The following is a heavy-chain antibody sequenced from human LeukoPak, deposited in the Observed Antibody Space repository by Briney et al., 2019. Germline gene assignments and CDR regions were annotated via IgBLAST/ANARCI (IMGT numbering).Heavy chain of an antibody. CDR1: YDMFRNYW. V-gene: IGHV5-51*01. Sequence: GESLKISCKSSYDMFRNYWIGWVRQTPGKGLEWMGFIYPDDSDTRYSPSFQGQVTISADKSITTAYLQWSRLKASDTAIYFCARHSGTWTPDYWGQGTLVTVSS. D-gene: IGHD2-15*01. J-gene: IGHJ4*02. CDR2: IYPDDSDT. CDR3: ARHSGTWTPDY.